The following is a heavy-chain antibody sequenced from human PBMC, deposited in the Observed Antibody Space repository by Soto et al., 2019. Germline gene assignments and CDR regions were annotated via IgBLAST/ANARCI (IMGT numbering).Heavy chain of an antibody. Sequence: GASVKVSCKASGGTFSSYAISWVRQAPGQGLGWMGGIIPIFGTANYAQKFQGRVTITADESTSTAYMELSSLRSEDTAVYYCARVYCSGGSCYGPFDYWGQGTLVTVSS. J-gene: IGHJ4*02. CDR1: GGTFSSYA. V-gene: IGHV1-69*13. CDR2: IIPIFGTA. CDR3: ARVYCSGGSCYGPFDY. D-gene: IGHD2-15*01.